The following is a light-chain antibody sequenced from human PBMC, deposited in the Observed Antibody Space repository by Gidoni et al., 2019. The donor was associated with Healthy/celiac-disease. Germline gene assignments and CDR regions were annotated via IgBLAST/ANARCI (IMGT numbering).Light chain of an antibody. CDR2: DAS. Sequence: EIVLTQSPATLSLSPGERATLSCRPSQSVSSYLAWYQQKPGQAPRLLIYDASNRATGIPARFSGSGSGTDFTLTISSLEPEDFAVYYCQQRSNWHTFGPGTKVDIK. CDR3: QQRSNWHT. J-gene: IGKJ3*01. CDR1: QSVSSY. V-gene: IGKV3-11*01.